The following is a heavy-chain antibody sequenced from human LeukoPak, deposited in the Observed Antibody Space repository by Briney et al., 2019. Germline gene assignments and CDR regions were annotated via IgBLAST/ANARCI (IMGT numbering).Heavy chain of an antibody. CDR3: AREGVYCSGRSCLKAY. CDR1: GFTFSTYW. J-gene: IGHJ4*02. V-gene: IGHV3-7*03. Sequence: GGSLRLSCAASGFTFSTYWMSWVRQAPRKGREWVANIKKDGSEKYYMDSVKGRFTISRDNAENSLYLQMNSLRAEDTAVYYCAREGVYCSGRSCLKAYWGQGTQVTVSS. D-gene: IGHD2-15*01. CDR2: IKKDGSEK.